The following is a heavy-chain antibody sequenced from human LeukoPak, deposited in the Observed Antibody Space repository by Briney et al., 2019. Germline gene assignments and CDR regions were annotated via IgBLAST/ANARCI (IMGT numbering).Heavy chain of an antibody. CDR2: IKQDGSEK. CDR3: AREYYDYVWGGYRYLQLFDY. Sequence: GGSLRLSCAASGFSFSTYWMSWVRQAPGKGLEWVANIKQDGSEKYYVDSVKGRFTISRDNAKNSLYLQMNSLRAEDTAVYYCAREYYDYVWGGYRYLQLFDYWGQGTLVTVSS. J-gene: IGHJ4*02. D-gene: IGHD3-16*02. V-gene: IGHV3-7*01. CDR1: GFSFSTYW.